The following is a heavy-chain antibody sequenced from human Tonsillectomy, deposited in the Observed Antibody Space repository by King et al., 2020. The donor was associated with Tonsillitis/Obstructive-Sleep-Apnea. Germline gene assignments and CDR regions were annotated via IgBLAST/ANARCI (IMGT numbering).Heavy chain of an antibody. J-gene: IGHJ3*02. D-gene: IGHD2-2*01. CDR2: LYSGGST. Sequence: VQLVESGGGWVQPGGSLRLSCAASGFTVSNNYMNWVRQAPGKGLEWVSLLYSGGSTYYADSVKGRFTISRDNSKNTLYLQMNSLRAEDTAVYYCARDRESTSSWVASDIWGQGTMVTVSS. V-gene: IGHV3-53*04. CDR3: ARDRESTSSWVASDI. CDR1: GFTVSNNY.